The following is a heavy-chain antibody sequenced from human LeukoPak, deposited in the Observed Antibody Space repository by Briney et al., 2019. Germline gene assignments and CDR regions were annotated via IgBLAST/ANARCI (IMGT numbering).Heavy chain of an antibody. D-gene: IGHD4-11*01. Sequence: SETLSLTCTVSGGSISSGGYYWSWIRQPPGKGLEWIGYIYHSGSTYYNPSLKSRVTISVDRSKNQFSLKLSSVTAADTAVYYCARALPSYSNYAVDAYYFDYWGQGTLVTVSS. V-gene: IGHV4-30-2*01. CDR3: ARALPSYSNYAVDAYYFDY. CDR1: GGSISSGGYY. J-gene: IGHJ4*02. CDR2: IYHSGST.